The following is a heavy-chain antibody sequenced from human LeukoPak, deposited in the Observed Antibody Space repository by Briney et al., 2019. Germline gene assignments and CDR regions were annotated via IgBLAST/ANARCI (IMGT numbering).Heavy chain of an antibody. D-gene: IGHD3-10*01. Sequence: ASVKVSCKASGYTFTGYYMHWVRQAPGQGLEWMGIINPSGGSTSYAQKFQGRVTMTRDTSTSTVYTELSSLRSEDTAVYYCARDQNRITMVRGATNFDYWGQGTLVTVSS. V-gene: IGHV1-46*01. CDR1: GYTFTGYY. CDR3: ARDQNRITMVRGATNFDY. CDR2: INPSGGST. J-gene: IGHJ4*02.